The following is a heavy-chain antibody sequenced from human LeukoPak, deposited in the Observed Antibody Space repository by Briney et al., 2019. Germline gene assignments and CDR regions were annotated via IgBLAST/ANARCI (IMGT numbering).Heavy chain of an antibody. J-gene: IGHJ3*02. Sequence: GGSLRLSCAVSGFTLDDYAMHWVRQAPGRGLEWVSGISWNSGSIGYTDSVKGRFTISRDNAKNSLSLQMNSLRAEDTALYYCAKAMGGATSSWSAFDIWGQGTMVTVSS. CDR1: GFTLDDYA. D-gene: IGHD6-13*01. CDR2: ISWNSGSI. V-gene: IGHV3-9*01. CDR3: AKAMGGATSSWSAFDI.